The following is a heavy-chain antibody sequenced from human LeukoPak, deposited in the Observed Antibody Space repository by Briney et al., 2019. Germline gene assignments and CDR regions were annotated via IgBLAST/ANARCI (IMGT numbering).Heavy chain of an antibody. CDR2: ISGSGGST. CDR3: ARDRDSSSWYGY. J-gene: IGHJ4*02. D-gene: IGHD6-13*01. V-gene: IGHV3-23*01. CDR1: GFTFSTYD. Sequence: PWGSLRLSCAASGFTFSTYDMSWVRQTPGQGLEWVSAISGSGGSTYYADSMKGRFTISRDNSKNTLYLQMNSLRVEDTAVYYCARDRDSSSWYGYWGQGTLVTVSS.